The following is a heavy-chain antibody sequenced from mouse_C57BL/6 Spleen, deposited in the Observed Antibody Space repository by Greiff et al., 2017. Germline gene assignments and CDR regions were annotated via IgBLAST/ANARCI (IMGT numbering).Heavy chain of an antibody. Sequence: QVQLQQSGPELVKPGASVKISCKASGYAFSSSWMNWVKQRPGKGLEWIGRIYPGDGDTNYNGKFKGKATLTADKSSSTAYIQLSSLTSEDSAVSFCARQITTVVARAIDYWGQGTSVTVSS. CDR2: IYPGDGDT. D-gene: IGHD1-1*01. V-gene: IGHV1-82*01. J-gene: IGHJ4*01. CDR1: GYAFSSSW. CDR3: ARQITTVVARAIDY.